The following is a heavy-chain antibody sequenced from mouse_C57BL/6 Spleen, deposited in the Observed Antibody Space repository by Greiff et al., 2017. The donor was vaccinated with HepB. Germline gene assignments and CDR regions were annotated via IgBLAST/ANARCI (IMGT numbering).Heavy chain of an antibody. Sequence: EVQLQQSGPELVKPGASVKMSCKASGYTFTDYNMHWVKQSHGKSLEWIGYINPNNGGTSYNQKFKGKATLTVNKSSSTAYMELRSLTSEDSAVYYCSRGGYYDGSSYEYWGQGTTLTVSS. CDR2: INPNNGGT. J-gene: IGHJ2*01. V-gene: IGHV1-22*01. D-gene: IGHD1-1*01. CDR3: SRGGYYDGSSYEY. CDR1: GYTFTDYN.